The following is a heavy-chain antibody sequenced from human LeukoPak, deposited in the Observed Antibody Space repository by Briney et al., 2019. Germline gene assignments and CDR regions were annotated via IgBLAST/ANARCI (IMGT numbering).Heavy chain of an antibody. CDR2: ISSSTTTI. CDR3: ARVRRGSYYFDY. CDR1: GFTFSTYN. J-gene: IGHJ4*02. D-gene: IGHD1-26*01. V-gene: IGHV3-48*01. Sequence: PGGSLRLSCAASGFTFSTYNMNWVRQAPDKGLEWISYISSSTTTIYYADSVKGRFTISRDNSKNTLYLQMNSLRAEDTAVYYCARVRRGSYYFDYWGQGTLVTVSS.